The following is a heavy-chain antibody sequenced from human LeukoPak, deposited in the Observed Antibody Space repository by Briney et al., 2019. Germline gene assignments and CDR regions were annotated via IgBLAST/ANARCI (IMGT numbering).Heavy chain of an antibody. D-gene: IGHD4-23*01. Sequence: RPGGSLRLSCAASGFTFDDYGMSWVRQAPGKGLEWVSGINWNGGSTGYADSVKGRFTISRDNAKNSLYLQMNSLRAEDTAVYYCAKSPAVDAAFGIWGQGTMVTVSS. J-gene: IGHJ3*02. V-gene: IGHV3-20*04. CDR3: AKSPAVDAAFGI. CDR2: INWNGGST. CDR1: GFTFDDYG.